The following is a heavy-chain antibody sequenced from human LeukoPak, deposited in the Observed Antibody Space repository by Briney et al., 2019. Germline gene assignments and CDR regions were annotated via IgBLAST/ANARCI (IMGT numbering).Heavy chain of an antibody. D-gene: IGHD1-26*01. CDR1: GYSISSGYY. Sequence: SETLSLTCTVSGYSISSGYYWGWIRQPPGKGLEWIGSIYHSGSTYYNPSLKSRVTISVDTSKNQFSLKLSSVTAADTAVYYCARRDSGSLDYWGQGTLVTVSS. CDR2: IYHSGST. J-gene: IGHJ4*02. V-gene: IGHV4-38-2*02. CDR3: ARRDSGSLDY.